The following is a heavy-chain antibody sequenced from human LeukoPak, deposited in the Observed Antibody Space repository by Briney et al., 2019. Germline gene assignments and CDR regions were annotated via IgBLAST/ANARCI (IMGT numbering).Heavy chain of an antibody. Sequence: ASVKVSCKASGYTFTSYDINWVRRATGQGLEWMGWMNPNSGNTGYAQKFQGRVTMTRNTSISTAYMELSSLRSEDTAVYYCARGGTAMARYYFDYWGQGTLVTVSS. CDR1: GYTFTSYD. D-gene: IGHD5-18*01. V-gene: IGHV1-8*01. J-gene: IGHJ4*02. CDR3: ARGGTAMARYYFDY. CDR2: MNPNSGNT.